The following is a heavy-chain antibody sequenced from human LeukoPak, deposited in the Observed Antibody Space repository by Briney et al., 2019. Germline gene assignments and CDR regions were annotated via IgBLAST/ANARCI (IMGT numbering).Heavy chain of an antibody. D-gene: IGHD6-19*01. V-gene: IGHV3-7*01. CDR2: IKQDGSEK. CDR3: VGGSGWIFDH. J-gene: IGHJ4*02. CDR1: GTTFSSYW. Sequence: GGSLRLSWAASGTTFSSYWMNWVRQAPGKGLEWVANIKQDGSEKYYVDSVKGRFTISRDNAKSSLYLQMNSLRAEDTAVYYCVGGSGWIFDHWGQGTPVTVSS.